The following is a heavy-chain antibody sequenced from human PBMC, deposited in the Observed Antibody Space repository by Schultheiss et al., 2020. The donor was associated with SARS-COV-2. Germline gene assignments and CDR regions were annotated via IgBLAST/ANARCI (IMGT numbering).Heavy chain of an antibody. J-gene: IGHJ5*02. CDR3: ARGLGYCSSTSCYNWFDP. Sequence: SETLSLTCTVSGGSISSSSYYWGWIRQPPGKGLEWIGYIYYSGSTNYNPSLKSRVTISVDKSKNQFSLKLSSVTAADTAVYYCARGLGYCSSTSCYNWFDPWGQGTLVTVSS. V-gene: IGHV4-61*05. CDR2: IYYSGST. D-gene: IGHD2-2*02. CDR1: GGSISSSSYY.